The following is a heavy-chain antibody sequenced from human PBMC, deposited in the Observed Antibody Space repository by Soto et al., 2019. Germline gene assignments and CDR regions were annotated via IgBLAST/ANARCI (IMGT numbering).Heavy chain of an antibody. D-gene: IGHD1-7*01. CDR2: INPSGGST. Sequence: ASVKVFCKASGYTFTSYYMHWVRQAPGQGLEWMGIINPSGGSTSYAQKFQGRVTMTRDTSTSTVYMELSSLRSEDTAVYYCARVRRLELRGTTGAFDIWGQGTMVTVSS. CDR1: GYTFTSYY. CDR3: ARVRRLELRGTTGAFDI. J-gene: IGHJ3*02. V-gene: IGHV1-46*01.